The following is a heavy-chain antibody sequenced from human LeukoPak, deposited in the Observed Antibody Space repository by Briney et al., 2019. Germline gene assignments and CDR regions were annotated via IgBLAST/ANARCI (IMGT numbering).Heavy chain of an antibody. CDR2: IYSGGST. CDR1: GFTVSSNY. D-gene: IGHD4-17*01. CDR3: ARVGYGDYLYFDY. J-gene: IGHJ4*02. V-gene: IGHV3-66*01. Sequence: PGGSLRLPCAASGFTVSSNYMSWVRQAPGKGLEWVSVIYSGGSTYYADSVKGRFTISRDNSKNTLYLQMNSLRAEDTAVYYCARVGYGDYLYFDYWGQGTLVTVSS.